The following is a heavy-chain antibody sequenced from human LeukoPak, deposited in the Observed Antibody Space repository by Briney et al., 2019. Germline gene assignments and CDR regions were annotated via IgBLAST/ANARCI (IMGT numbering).Heavy chain of an antibody. CDR1: GFTFSSYG. Sequence: QPGGSLRLSCAASGFTFSSYGMHWVRQAPGKGLEWVAVIWYDGSNKYYADSVKGRFTISRDNSKNTLYLQMNSLRAEDTAVYYCARVKIQLWLGPDAFDIWGQGTMVTVSS. D-gene: IGHD5-18*01. CDR3: ARVKIQLWLGPDAFDI. V-gene: IGHV3-30*19. CDR2: IWYDGSNK. J-gene: IGHJ3*02.